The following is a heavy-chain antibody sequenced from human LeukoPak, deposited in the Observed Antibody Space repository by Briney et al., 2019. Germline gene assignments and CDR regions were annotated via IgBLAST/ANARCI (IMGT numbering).Heavy chain of an antibody. Sequence: GGSLRLSCAASGFTFSSYWMSWVRQVPGKGLEWVANVKQDGSEKYYVDSVKGRFTISRNNAKNSLYLQTNSLRAEDTAVYYCARDQGCSTTNCYSYFQHWGQGTLVSVSS. CDR1: GFTFSSYW. CDR3: ARDQGCSTTNCYSYFQH. V-gene: IGHV3-7*01. D-gene: IGHD2-2*01. CDR2: VKQDGSEK. J-gene: IGHJ1*01.